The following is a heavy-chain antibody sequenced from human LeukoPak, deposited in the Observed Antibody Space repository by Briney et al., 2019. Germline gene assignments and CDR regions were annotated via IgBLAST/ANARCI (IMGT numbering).Heavy chain of an antibody. Sequence: GGSLRLSCVASGFYFNAYLMSWVRQAPGKGLEWVANIKQDGSQKFYLDSVKGRFTISRDNAKNTLYLQMNSLRAEDTAVYYCARPMYYDSRGSVGYCWGQGTLVTVSS. CDR1: GFYFNAYL. J-gene: IGHJ4*02. V-gene: IGHV3-7*02. CDR2: IKQDGSQK. D-gene: IGHD3-16*01. CDR3: ARPMYYDSRGSVGYC.